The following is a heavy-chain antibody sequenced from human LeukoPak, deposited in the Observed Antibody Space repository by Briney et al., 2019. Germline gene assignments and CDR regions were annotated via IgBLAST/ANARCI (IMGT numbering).Heavy chain of an antibody. J-gene: IGHJ4*02. Sequence: GGSLRLSCAASGFTLSSFKMTWVRQAPGKGLEWVGSISPSSSYISYADSLKGRVTVSRDNTKNSVFLQMSSLRAEDTAVYYCARDLTGGEYFDSWGQGTLVSVSS. CDR3: ARDLTGGEYFDS. D-gene: IGHD3-16*01. CDR1: GFTLSSFK. CDR2: ISPSSSYI. V-gene: IGHV3-21*01.